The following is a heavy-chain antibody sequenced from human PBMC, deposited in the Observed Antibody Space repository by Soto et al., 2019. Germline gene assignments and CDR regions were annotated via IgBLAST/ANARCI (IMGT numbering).Heavy chain of an antibody. Sequence: ASETLSLTCTVSGGSLSSSSYYCGWIRQPPGKGLEWIGSIYYSGATYYDPSLESRVTISLDTSQSRFALMLSSVTAADSAVYYCARTDHVGYYPYLGQGTLVTVSS. CDR1: GGSLSSSSYY. D-gene: IGHD3-3*01. CDR2: IYYSGAT. CDR3: ARTDHVGYYPY. J-gene: IGHJ4*02. V-gene: IGHV4-39*06.